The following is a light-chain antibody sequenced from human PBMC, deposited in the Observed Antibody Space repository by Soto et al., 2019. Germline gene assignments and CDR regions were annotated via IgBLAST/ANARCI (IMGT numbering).Light chain of an antibody. CDR2: DAS. Sequence: EIVMTQSPATLSVSPGERATLSCRASQSVGSSLAWYQQKLGQAPRLLIYDASNRATGIPARFSGSGSGTDFTLTISSLEPEDFAVYYCQQRSNWPLTFGGGTKVEIK. V-gene: IGKV3-11*01. CDR1: QSVGSS. CDR3: QQRSNWPLT. J-gene: IGKJ4*01.